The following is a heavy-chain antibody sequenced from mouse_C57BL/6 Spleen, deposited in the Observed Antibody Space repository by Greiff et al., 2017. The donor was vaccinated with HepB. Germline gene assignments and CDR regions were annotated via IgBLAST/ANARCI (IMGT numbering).Heavy chain of an antibody. J-gene: IGHJ3*01. CDR2: IHPSDSDT. CDR3: AMTSSYGFAY. D-gene: IGHD1-1*01. Sequence: QVHVKQPGAELVKPGASVKVSCKASGYTFTSYWMHWVKQRPGQGLEWIGRIHPSDSDTNYNQKFKGKATLTVDKSSSTAYMQLSSLTSEDSAVYYCAMTSSYGFAYWGQGTLVTVSA. V-gene: IGHV1-74*01. CDR1: GYTFTSYW.